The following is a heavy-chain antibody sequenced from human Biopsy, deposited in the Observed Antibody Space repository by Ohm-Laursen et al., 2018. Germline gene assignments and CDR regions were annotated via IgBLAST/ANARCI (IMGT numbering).Heavy chain of an antibody. CDR1: GFTFCDYY. D-gene: IGHD3-10*01. CDR3: ATDGAGSYNEN. V-gene: IGHV3-11*01. J-gene: IGHJ4*02. CDR2: ISGSGVTK. Sequence: SLTLSFAASGFTFCDYYMSWNRQAPGKGLEWLSYISGSGVTKMYADSVKGRFTVSRDNAKNSLYLEMNNLTVEDTAVYYCATDGAGSYNENWGQGTLVSVSS.